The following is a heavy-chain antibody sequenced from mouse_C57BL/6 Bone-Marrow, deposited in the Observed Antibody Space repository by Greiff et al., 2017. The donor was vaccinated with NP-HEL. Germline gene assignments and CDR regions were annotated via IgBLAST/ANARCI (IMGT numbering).Heavy chain of an antibody. V-gene: IGHV5-17*01. CDR3: ASRYYYGSSYPPMDY. CDR2: ISSGSSTI. J-gene: IGHJ4*01. CDR1: GFTFSDYG. Sequence: EVMLVESGGGLVKPGGSLKLSCAASGFTFSDYGMHWVRQAPEKGLEWVAYISSGSSTIYYADTVKGRFTISRDNAKNTLFLQMTSLRSEDTAMYYCASRYYYGSSYPPMDYWGQGTSVTVSS. D-gene: IGHD1-1*01.